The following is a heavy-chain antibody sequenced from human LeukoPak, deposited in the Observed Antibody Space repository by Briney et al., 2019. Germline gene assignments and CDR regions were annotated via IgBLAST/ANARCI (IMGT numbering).Heavy chain of an antibody. CDR3: AKGNYYDSSGYYHEADAFDI. D-gene: IGHD3-22*01. Sequence: PGRSLRLSCAASGFTFDDYAMNWVRQAPGKGLEWVSGISWNSGSIGYADSVKGRFTISRDNAKNSLYLQMNSLRAEDTALYYCAKGNYYDSSGYYHEADAFDIWGQGTMVTVSS. J-gene: IGHJ3*02. V-gene: IGHV3-9*01. CDR2: ISWNSGSI. CDR1: GFTFDDYA.